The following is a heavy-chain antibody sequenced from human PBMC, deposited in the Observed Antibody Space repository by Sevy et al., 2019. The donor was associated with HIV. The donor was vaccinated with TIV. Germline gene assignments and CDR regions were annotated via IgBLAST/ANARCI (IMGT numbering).Heavy chain of an antibody. Sequence: GGSLRLSCAASGFTFSSYAMSWVRQAPGKGLEWVSAISGSGGSTYYADSVKGRFTISRDNSKKTLYLQMNSLRAEDTAVYYCAKNAYYDFWSGSAGWFDPWGQGTLVTVSS. CDR3: AKNAYYDFWSGSAGWFDP. J-gene: IGHJ5*02. D-gene: IGHD3-3*01. CDR1: GFTFSSYA. V-gene: IGHV3-23*01. CDR2: ISGSGGST.